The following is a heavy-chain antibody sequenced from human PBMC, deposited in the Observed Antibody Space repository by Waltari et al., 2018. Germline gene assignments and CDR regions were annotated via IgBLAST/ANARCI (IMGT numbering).Heavy chain of an antibody. J-gene: IGHJ3*02. CDR3: ESGIVGDVGAFDI. CDR2: MDYSGTA. V-gene: IGHV4-59*01. D-gene: IGHD1-26*01. Sequence: QVQLQESGPGLVKASETLSLTCTVSGGSMSSYFWTWIRQPPGKGLEWIGYMDYSGTANYSPSLRSRVTISVDRSRSQFSLKLWSVTAADTAVYYCESGIVGDVGAFDIWGQGTMVTVS. CDR1: GGSMSSYF.